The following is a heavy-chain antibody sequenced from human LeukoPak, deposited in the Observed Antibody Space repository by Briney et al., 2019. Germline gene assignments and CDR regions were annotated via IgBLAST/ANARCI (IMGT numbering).Heavy chain of an antibody. Sequence: LGGSLRLSCAASGFTFNTAWMNWVRQAPGKGLEYIGRIKSTTDGGTTYYATPVKGRFTISRDDSKNTLYLQMNSLKIEDTALYHCTTDFRLWGQGTLVTVSS. CDR3: TTDFRL. J-gene: IGHJ1*01. CDR1: GFTFNTAW. V-gene: IGHV3-15*01. CDR2: IKSTTDGGTT.